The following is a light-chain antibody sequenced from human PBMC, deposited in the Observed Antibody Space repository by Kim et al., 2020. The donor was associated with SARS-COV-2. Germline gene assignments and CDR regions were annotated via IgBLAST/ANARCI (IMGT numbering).Light chain of an antibody. CDR2: YDN. CDR1: KLGDKN. CDR3: QAWDSSTHNYV. V-gene: IGLV3-1*01. Sequence: PRQTTSNTCSRYKLGDKNDSWYQKKPGPSPVVVIYYDNHRPSGIPERFSGSNSGNTATLTISVTQAMDEADYYCQAWDSSTHNYVFGAGTRVTVL. J-gene: IGLJ1*01.